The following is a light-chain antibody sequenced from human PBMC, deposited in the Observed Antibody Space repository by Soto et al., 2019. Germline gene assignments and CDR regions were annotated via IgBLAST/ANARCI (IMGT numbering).Light chain of an antibody. CDR1: SGHSTYI. J-gene: IGLJ3*02. Sequence: QLVLTQSSSASASLGSSVKLTCILSSGHSTYIIAWHHQQPGKAPRFLMTLDRSGSYNRGSGVPDRFSGSSSGADRYLTISNLQFEDEGDYYCDTWYSNTHKVFGGGTKLTVL. CDR3: DTWYSNTHKV. V-gene: IGLV4-60*02. CDR2: LDRSGSY.